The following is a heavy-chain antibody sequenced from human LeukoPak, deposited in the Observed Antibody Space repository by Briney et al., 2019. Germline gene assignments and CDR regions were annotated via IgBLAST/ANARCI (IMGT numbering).Heavy chain of an antibody. Sequence: PSETLSLTCNVSGGXISTYYCSWIRQPVGKGLEWIGYIYYNESTNYNPSVKSRVTISVDTSKNQFSLKFTSVTAADTAVYYCATQGSSGWYQGFDYWGQGTLVTVSS. J-gene: IGHJ4*02. CDR3: ATQGSSGWYQGFDY. V-gene: IGHV4-59*08. CDR2: IYYNEST. D-gene: IGHD6-19*01. CDR1: GGXISTYY.